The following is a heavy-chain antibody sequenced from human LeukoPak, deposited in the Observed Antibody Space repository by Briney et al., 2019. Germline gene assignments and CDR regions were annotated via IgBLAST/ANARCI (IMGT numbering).Heavy chain of an antibody. D-gene: IGHD4-23*01. CDR1: GFTVSDNY. J-gene: IGHJ4*02. Sequence: PGGSLRISCAASGFTVSDNYMSWVRQAPGKGLEWVSVIYSGGSTYYADSVKGRFSISRDNSKNTLYLQMNSLRAEDTAVYYCARAAGGGGNRFDYWGQGTLVTVSS. V-gene: IGHV3-53*01. CDR2: IYSGGST. CDR3: ARAAGGGGNRFDY.